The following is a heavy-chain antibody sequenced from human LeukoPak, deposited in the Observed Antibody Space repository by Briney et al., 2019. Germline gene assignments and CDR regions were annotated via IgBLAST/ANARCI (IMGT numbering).Heavy chain of an antibody. V-gene: IGHV4-31*03. D-gene: IGHD3-22*01. CDR2: IHYSGST. CDR3: ARTSRSYYYDSSGSYYFDY. CDR1: GGSISSGGYY. Sequence: SQTLSLTCTVSGGSISSGGYYWSWIRQHPGKGLEWIGYIHYSGSTYYNPSPKSRVTISVDTSKDQFSLKLSSVTAADTAVYYCARTSRSYYYDSSGSYYFDYWGQGTLVTVSS. J-gene: IGHJ4*02.